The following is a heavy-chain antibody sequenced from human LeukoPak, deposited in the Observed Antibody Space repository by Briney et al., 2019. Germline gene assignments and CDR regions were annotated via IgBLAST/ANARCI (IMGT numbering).Heavy chain of an antibody. CDR1: GFTFSSYE. Sequence: GGSLRLSCAASGFTFSSYEMNWVRQAPGKGLEWVSYISSSGGTIYYADSVKGRFTISRDNAKNSLYLQMNSLRAEDTAVYYCARYDILTGYPYYFDYWGQGTLVTVSS. CDR3: ARYDILTGYPYYFDY. V-gene: IGHV3-48*03. D-gene: IGHD3-9*01. J-gene: IGHJ4*02. CDR2: ISSSGGTI.